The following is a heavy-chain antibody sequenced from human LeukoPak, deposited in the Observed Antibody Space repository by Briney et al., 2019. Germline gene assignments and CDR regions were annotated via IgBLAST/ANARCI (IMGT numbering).Heavy chain of an antibody. CDR3: AHTSYSSSWCLVEDY. CDR2: IYWNDDK. Sequence: ESGPTLVKPTQTLTLTCTFSGFSLYNSGVGVGWIRQPPGKALEWLALIYWNDDKRYSPSLKSRLTITKDTSKNQVVLTMANMDPVDTATYYCAHTSYSSSWCLVEDYWGQGTLVTVSS. J-gene: IGHJ4*02. V-gene: IGHV2-5*01. D-gene: IGHD6-13*01. CDR1: GFSLYNSGVG.